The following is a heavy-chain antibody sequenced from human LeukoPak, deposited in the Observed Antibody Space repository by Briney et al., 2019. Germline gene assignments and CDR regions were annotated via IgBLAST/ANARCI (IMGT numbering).Heavy chain of an antibody. Sequence: MTSETLSLTCTVSGGSTSSSYWSWILQPPGKGRTWIGYIYNRGSTNYNPSLKSRVAISVDTSKNQFSLKLGSVTAADTAVFFFKQKTAYEILTGYRYFYGMDVWGQGTTVTVSS. CDR2: IYNRGST. D-gene: IGHD3-9*01. J-gene: IGHJ6*02. CDR3: KQKTAYEILTGYRYFYGMDV. CDR1: GGSTSSSY. V-gene: IGHV4-59*01.